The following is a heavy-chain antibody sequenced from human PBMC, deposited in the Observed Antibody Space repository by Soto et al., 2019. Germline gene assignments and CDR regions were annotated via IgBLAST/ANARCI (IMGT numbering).Heavy chain of an antibody. V-gene: IGHV4-31*03. D-gene: IGHD3-10*01. J-gene: IGHJ6*02. CDR3: ARDLMWIYYGSGSYYKVYGMDV. CDR2: IYYSAST. CDR1: GGSISSGGYY. Sequence: PSETLSLTCTVSGGSISSGGYYWSWIRQHTGKDLEGIGYIYYSASTYYNPSLKSRVTISVDTSKNQFSLNLRSVTAADTAVHYCARDLMWIYYGSGSYYKVYGMDVWARGPTSTVS.